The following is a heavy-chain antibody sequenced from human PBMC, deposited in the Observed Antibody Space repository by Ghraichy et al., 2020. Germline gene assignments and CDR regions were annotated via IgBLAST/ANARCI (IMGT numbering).Heavy chain of an antibody. D-gene: IGHD5-18*01. CDR1: GYTFSDHY. J-gene: IGHJ6*02. CDR3: AREGTPGYSRLDV. CDR2: INPNSDGT. Sequence: ASVKVSCKASGYTFSDHYIYWVRQAPGQGLEWMGWINPNSDGTNYAQHFQGRVTMTWDTSISTAYMELRRLTSDDTARYYCAREGTPGYSRLDVWGQGPTRTVSS. V-gene: IGHV1-2*02.